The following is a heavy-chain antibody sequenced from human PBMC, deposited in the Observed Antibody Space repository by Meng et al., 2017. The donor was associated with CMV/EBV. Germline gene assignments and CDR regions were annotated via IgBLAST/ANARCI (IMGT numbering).Heavy chain of an antibody. CDR1: GFNFNDYY. CDR3: ARAHYYGSGSNPLDH. Sequence: SGFNFNDYYISWVRQDPGKGLEWISSISITGSTIFYVDSVKGRFTISRDNAKNSVYLQMNSLRADDTAVYYCARAHYYGSGSNPLDHWGQGTLVTVSS. J-gene: IGHJ4*02. CDR2: ISITGSTI. V-gene: IGHV3-11*01. D-gene: IGHD3-10*01.